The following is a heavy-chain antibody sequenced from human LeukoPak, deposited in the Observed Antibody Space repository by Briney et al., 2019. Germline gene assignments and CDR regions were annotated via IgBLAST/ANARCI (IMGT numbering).Heavy chain of an antibody. CDR2: IYYSGST. J-gene: IGHJ4*02. Sequence: SEALSLTCTVSGASITRRYWSWIRQPPGKGLEWIGYIYYSGSTNYNPSLKSRVTISVDTSKNQFSLKLSSVTAADTAVYYCARAVGGRTGAFDYWGQGTLVTVSS. D-gene: IGHD3/OR15-3a*01. CDR3: ARAVGGRTGAFDY. CDR1: GASITRRY. V-gene: IGHV4-59*11.